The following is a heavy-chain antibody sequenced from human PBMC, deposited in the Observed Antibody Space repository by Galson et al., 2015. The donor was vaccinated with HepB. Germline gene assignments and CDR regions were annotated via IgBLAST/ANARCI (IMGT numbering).Heavy chain of an antibody. CDR1: GFTFSSYS. V-gene: IGHV3-48*02. Sequence: SLRLSCAASGFTFSSYSMNWVRQAPGKGLEWVSYISSSSSTIYYADSVKGRFTISRDNAKNSLYLQMNSLRDEDTAVYYCAAPGYSSSWYMYFDLWGRGTLVTVSS. CDR3: AAPGYSSSWYMYFDL. CDR2: ISSSSSTI. J-gene: IGHJ2*01. D-gene: IGHD6-13*01.